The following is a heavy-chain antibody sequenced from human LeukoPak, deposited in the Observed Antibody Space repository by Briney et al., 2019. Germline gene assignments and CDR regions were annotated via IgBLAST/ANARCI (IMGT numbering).Heavy chain of an antibody. Sequence: PGGSLRLSCAASGFTFSSYGTHWVRQAPGKGLEWVAVISYDGSNKYYADSVKGRFTISRDNSKNTLYLQMNSLRAEDTAVYYCAKDGNYGSGSSPFDYWGQGTLVTVSS. V-gene: IGHV3-30*18. CDR1: GFTFSSYG. CDR3: AKDGNYGSGSSPFDY. CDR2: ISYDGSNK. D-gene: IGHD3-10*01. J-gene: IGHJ4*02.